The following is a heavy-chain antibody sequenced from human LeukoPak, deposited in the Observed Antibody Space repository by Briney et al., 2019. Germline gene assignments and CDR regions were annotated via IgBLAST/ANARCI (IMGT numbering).Heavy chain of an antibody. D-gene: IGHD1-26*01. CDR3: AKGPRGHGSYRVIDY. CDR1: EFTFSDYY. Sequence: PGGSLRLSCAASEFTFSDYYMSWIRQAPGKGLEWVSYISGSTKIIYYADSVKGRFTISRDNSKNTLYLQMNSLRAEDTAVYYCAKGPRGHGSYRVIDYWGQGTLVTVSS. V-gene: IGHV3-11*01. J-gene: IGHJ4*02. CDR2: ISGSTKII.